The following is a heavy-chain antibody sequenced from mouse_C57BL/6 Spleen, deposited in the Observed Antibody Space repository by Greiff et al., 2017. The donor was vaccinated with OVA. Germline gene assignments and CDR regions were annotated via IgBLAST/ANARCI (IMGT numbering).Heavy chain of an antibody. CDR3: ARSGDGNYWYFDV. CDR2: IYPGDGDT. V-gene: IGHV1-82*01. Sequence: VKLMESGPELVKPGASVKISCKASGYAFSSSWMNWVKQRPGKGLEWIGRIYPGDGDTNYNGKFKGKATLAADKSSSTAYMQLSSLTYEDSAVYYCARSGDGNYWYFDVWGTGTTVTVSS. D-gene: IGHD2-1*01. J-gene: IGHJ1*03. CDR1: GYAFSSSW.